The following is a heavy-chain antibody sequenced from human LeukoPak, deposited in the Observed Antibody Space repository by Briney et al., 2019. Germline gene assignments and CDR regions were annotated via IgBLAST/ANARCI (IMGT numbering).Heavy chain of an antibody. D-gene: IGHD2-2*01. J-gene: IGHJ6*02. CDR3: ARPYCSSTSCHYGMDV. V-gene: IGHV1-18*01. CDR2: ISAYNGNT. CDR1: GYTLSSDG. Sequence: ASVKVSCKASGYTLSSDGLSWVRQAPGQGLEWMGWISAYNGNTNYAQKLQGRVTMTTDTSTSTAYMELRSLRSDDTAVYYCARPYCSSTSCHYGMDVWGQGTTVTVSS.